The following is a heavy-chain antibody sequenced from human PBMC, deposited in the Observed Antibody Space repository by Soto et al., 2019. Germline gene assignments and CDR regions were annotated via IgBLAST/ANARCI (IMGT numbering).Heavy chain of an antibody. D-gene: IGHD6-13*01. CDR2: INPSDGST. J-gene: IGHJ4*02. Sequence: ASVKVSCKASGYTFTSYYMHWVRQAPGQGLEWMGRINPSDGSTRYAQKFQGRVTITRDTSASTAYMELSSLRSEDTAVYYCARDVAALDYWGQGTLVTVSS. V-gene: IGHV1-46*01. CDR1: GYTFTSYY. CDR3: ARDVAALDY.